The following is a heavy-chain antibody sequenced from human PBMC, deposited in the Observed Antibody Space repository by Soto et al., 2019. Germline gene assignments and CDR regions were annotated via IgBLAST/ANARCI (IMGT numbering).Heavy chain of an antibody. CDR2: INPYSGGA. J-gene: IGHJ5*02. D-gene: IGHD3-10*01. Sequence: GASVEVSCKASGYTFTGYVMHWVRQAPGQGLEWMGWINPYSGGADYAQSFQGRVTMTRDTSISTVYMELSRLRFDDTAVYYCARVIRGAYYNSPLDTWGQGTVVTVSS. CDR3: ARVIRGAYYNSPLDT. CDR1: GYTFTGYV. V-gene: IGHV1-2*02.